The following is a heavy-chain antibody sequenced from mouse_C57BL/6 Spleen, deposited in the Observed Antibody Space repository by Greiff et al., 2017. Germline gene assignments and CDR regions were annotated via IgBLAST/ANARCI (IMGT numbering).Heavy chain of an antibody. CDR1: GYTFTSYW. D-gene: IGHD2-2*01. CDR3: ARLYYGYDVKDFDD. Sequence: QVQLQQPGAELVKPGASVKLSCKASGYTFTSYWMHWVKQRPGQGLEWIGMIHPNSGSTNYNEKFKSKATLTVDKSSSTAYMQLSSLTSEDSAVYYGARLYYGYDVKDFDDWGQGTTLTVSS. V-gene: IGHV1-64*01. CDR2: IHPNSGST. J-gene: IGHJ2*01.